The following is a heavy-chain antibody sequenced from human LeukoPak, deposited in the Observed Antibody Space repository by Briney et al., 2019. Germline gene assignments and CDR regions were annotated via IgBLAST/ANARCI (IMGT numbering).Heavy chain of an antibody. CDR1: GFTFSSYA. CDR2: ISYDGSNK. CDR3: ARDYIYYGSE. D-gene: IGHD3-10*01. V-gene: IGHV3-30-3*01. Sequence: QTGGSLRLSCAASGFTFSSYAMHWVRQAPGKGLEWVAVISYDGSNKYYADSVKGRFTISRDNSKNTLYLQMNSLRAEDTAVYYRARDYIYYGSEWGQGTLVTVSS. J-gene: IGHJ4*02.